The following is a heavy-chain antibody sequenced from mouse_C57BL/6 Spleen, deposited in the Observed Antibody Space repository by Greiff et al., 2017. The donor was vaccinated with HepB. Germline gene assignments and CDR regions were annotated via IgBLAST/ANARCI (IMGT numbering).Heavy chain of an antibody. CDR2: ISSGSSTI. CDR3: ARVYGSSYRWYFDV. V-gene: IGHV5-17*01. CDR1: GFTFSDYG. J-gene: IGHJ1*03. D-gene: IGHD1-1*01. Sequence: VQLKESGGGLVKPGGSLKLSCAASGFTFSDYGMHWVRQAPEKGLEWVAYISSGSSTIYYADTVKGRFTISRDNAKNTLFLQMTSLRSEDTAMYYCARVYGSSYRWYFDVWGTGTTVTVSS.